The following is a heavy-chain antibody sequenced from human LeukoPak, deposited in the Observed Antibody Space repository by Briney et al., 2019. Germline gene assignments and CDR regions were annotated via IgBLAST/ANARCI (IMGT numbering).Heavy chain of an antibody. D-gene: IGHD6-19*01. CDR1: GFIFSDHY. CDR2: ISSSSSYI. CDR3: ARAPAGRVVAVEYYFDY. Sequence: PGGSLRLSCAASGFIFSDHYMYWIRQAPGKGLEWVSSISSSSSYIYYADSVKGRFTISRDNAKNSLYLQMNSLRAEDTAVYYCARAPAGRVVAVEYYFDYWGQGTLVTVSS. V-gene: IGHV3-21*01. J-gene: IGHJ4*02.